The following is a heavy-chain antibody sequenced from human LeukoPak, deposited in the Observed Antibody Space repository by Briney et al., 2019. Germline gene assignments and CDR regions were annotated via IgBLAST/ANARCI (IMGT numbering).Heavy chain of an antibody. CDR3: ARERVGVGATRSAFDI. Sequence: GGSLRLSCAASGFTVSSNYMSWVRQAPGKGLEWVSVIYSGGSTYYADSVKGRFTISRDNAKNSLYLQMNSLRAEDTAVYYCARERVGVGATRSAFDIWGQGTMVTVSS. V-gene: IGHV3-53*01. J-gene: IGHJ3*02. CDR1: GFTVSSNY. CDR2: IYSGGST. D-gene: IGHD1-26*01.